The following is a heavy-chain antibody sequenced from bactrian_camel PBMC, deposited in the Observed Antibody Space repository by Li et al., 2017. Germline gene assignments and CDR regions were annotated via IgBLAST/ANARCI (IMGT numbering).Heavy chain of an antibody. CDR1: GFLFWAHD. CDR2: ISSGSDTT. Sequence: QLVESGGGLVQPGGSLRLSCAASGFLFWAHDMTWVRHAPGKGFEWVSIISSGSDTTAYADSVKGRFTLLRSSAKNTVYLQMNSLKPEDTATYICATGGTVYCNHGPAAKVGPGTQVTVS. D-gene: IGHD3*01. J-gene: IGHJ4*01. V-gene: IGHV3S40*01.